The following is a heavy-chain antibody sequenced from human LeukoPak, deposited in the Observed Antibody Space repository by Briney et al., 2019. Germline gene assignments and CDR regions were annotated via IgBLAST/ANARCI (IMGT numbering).Heavy chain of an antibody. J-gene: IGHJ4*02. CDR1: GFTFRNYY. Sequence: PGGSLRLSCVASGFTFRNYYMHWVRQVPGKGLVWVSRISGDGSSIFYADSVKGRFTISRDNAKNSLYVQMNSLRADDSAVYYCARSSNGVYIQWGRGTLVTVSS. D-gene: IGHD2-8*01. CDR2: ISGDGSSI. CDR3: ARSSNGVYIQ. V-gene: IGHV3-74*01.